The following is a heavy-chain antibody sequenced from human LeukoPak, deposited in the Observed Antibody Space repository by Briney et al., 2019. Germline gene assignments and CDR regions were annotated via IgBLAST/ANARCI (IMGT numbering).Heavy chain of an antibody. CDR3: ARDREVAATGGGYYYGMDV. V-gene: IGHV1-69*04. CDR2: IIPILGIA. Sequence: SVKVSCKASGGTLSSYAISWVRQAPGHGLDWMGRIIPILGIANYAQKFQGRVTITADKSTSTAYMELSSLRSEDTAVYYCARDREVAATGGGYYYGMDVWGQGTTVTVSS. D-gene: IGHD2-15*01. J-gene: IGHJ6*02. CDR1: GGTLSSYA.